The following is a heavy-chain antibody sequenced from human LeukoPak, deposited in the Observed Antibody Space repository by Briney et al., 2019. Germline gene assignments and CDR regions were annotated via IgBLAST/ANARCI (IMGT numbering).Heavy chain of an antibody. V-gene: IGHV4-4*07. CDR1: GGSISSYY. J-gene: IGHJ5*02. D-gene: IGHD5-24*01. CDR2: IYHTGST. CDR3: AREGGPQSLRGTFDP. Sequence: PSETLSLTCTVSGGSISSYYWSWIRQPAGKGLEWIGEIYHTGSTNYNPSLKSRVTMSVDKSKNEFSLKLNSVTAADTAVYYCAREGGPQSLRGTFDPWGQGTLVTVSS.